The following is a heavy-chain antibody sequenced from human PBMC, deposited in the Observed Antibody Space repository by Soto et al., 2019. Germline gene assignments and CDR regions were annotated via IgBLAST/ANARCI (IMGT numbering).Heavy chain of an antibody. CDR2: IYYSGST. CDR1: GGSISSGGYY. J-gene: IGHJ2*01. D-gene: IGHD3-10*01. Sequence: QVQLQESGPGLVKPSQTLSLTCTVSGGSISSGGYYWSWIRQHPGKGLEWIGYIYYSGSTYYNPSLKSQVTISVDTSKNQFSLKLSSVTAADTAVYYCAMRGGSGSYYNGYFDLWGRGTLVTVSS. CDR3: AMRGGSGSYYNGYFDL. V-gene: IGHV4-31*01.